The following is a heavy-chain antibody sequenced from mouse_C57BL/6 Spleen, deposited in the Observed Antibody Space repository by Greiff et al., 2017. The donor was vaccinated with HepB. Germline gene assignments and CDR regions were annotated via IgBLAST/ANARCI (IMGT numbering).Heavy chain of an antibody. J-gene: IGHJ2*01. CDR3: ARLGYYGREDHYFDY. Sequence: QVQLQQPGTELVKPGASVKLSCKASGYTFTSYWMHWVKQRPGQGLEWIGNINPSNGGTNYNEKFKSKATLTVDKSSSTAYMQLSSLTSEDSAVYYCARLGYYGREDHYFDYWGQGTTLTVSS. D-gene: IGHD1-1*01. V-gene: IGHV1-53*01. CDR2: INPSNGGT. CDR1: GYTFTSYW.